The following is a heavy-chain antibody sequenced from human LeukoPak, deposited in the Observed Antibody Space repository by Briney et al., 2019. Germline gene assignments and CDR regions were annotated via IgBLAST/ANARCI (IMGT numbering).Heavy chain of an antibody. CDR3: ARDRGYGDYGVYYYYGMDV. V-gene: IGHV1-46*01. D-gene: IGHD4-17*01. J-gene: IGHJ6*02. Sequence: GASVKVSCKASGYTFTSYYMHWVRQAPGQGLEWMGIINPSGGSTSYAQKFQGRVTMTRDTSASTVYMELSSLRSEDTAVYYCARDRGYGDYGVYYYYGMDVWGQGTTVTVSS. CDR1: GYTFTSYY. CDR2: INPSGGST.